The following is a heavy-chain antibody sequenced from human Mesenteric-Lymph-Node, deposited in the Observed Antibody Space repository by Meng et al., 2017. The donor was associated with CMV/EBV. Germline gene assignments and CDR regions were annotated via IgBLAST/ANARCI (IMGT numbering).Heavy chain of an antibody. V-gene: IGHV3-20*04. CDR3: AREPRYSGSYYFDY. J-gene: IGHJ4*02. CDR2: INWNGGST. Sequence: GESLKISCAASGFTFDDYSMNWVRQVPGKGLEWRSGINWNGGSTWSADSVKGRFTISRDNAYNSLYLQMNSLRAEDTAFYYCAREPRYSGSYYFDYWGQGTLVTVSS. D-gene: IGHD5-12*01. CDR1: GFTFDDYS.